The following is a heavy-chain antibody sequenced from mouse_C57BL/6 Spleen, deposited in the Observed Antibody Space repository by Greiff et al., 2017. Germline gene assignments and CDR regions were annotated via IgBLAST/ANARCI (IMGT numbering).Heavy chain of an antibody. V-gene: IGHV1-55*01. Sequence: QVQLQQPGAELVKPGASVKMSCKASGYTFTSYWITWVKQRPGQGLEWIGDIYPGSGSTNYNEKFKSKATLTVDTSSSTAYMQLSSLTSEDSAVYYCARRGSYVWYYDDWGTGTTVTVSS. CDR3: ARRGSYVWYYDD. CDR1: GYTFTSYW. D-gene: IGHD1-1*02. CDR2: IYPGSGST. J-gene: IGHJ1*03.